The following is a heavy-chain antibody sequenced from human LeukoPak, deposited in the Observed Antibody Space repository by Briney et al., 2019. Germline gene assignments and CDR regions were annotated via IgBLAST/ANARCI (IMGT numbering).Heavy chain of an antibody. CDR1: GYTFTGYY. CDR3: ARGGGSGSRYAFDI. Sequence: ASVKVSCKASGYTFTGYYMHWVRQAPGQGIEWMGRINPNSGGTNYAQKFQGRVTMTRDTSISTAYMELSRLRSDDTAVYYCARGGGSGSRYAFDIWGQGTMVTVSS. D-gene: IGHD1-26*01. V-gene: IGHV1-2*06. CDR2: INPNSGGT. J-gene: IGHJ3*02.